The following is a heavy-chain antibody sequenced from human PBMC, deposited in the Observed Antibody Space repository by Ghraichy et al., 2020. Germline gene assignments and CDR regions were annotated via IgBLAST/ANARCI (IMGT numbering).Heavy chain of an antibody. V-gene: IGHV3-7*04. CDR3: ARGHTSPGY. CDR2: IKQDGSEK. J-gene: IGHJ4*02. CDR1: GFTFSSYW. Sequence: GGSLRLSCVGSGFTFSSYWMSWVRQSPEKGLEWVANIKQDGSEKYYVDSVKGRFTISRDNAKNSLYLQMNSLRAEDTAVYYCARGHTSPGYWGQGTLVTVSS. D-gene: IGHD2-21*01.